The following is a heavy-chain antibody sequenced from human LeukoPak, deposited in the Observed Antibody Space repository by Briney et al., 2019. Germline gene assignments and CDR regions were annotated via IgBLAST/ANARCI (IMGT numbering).Heavy chain of an antibody. CDR3: AAVQVGANYYFDY. CDR1: GFTFTNSA. J-gene: IGHJ4*02. Sequence: GTSVKVSCKASGFTFTNSAMQWVRQARGQRLEWIGWIVVGSGNTNYAQKFQERVTITRDMSTSRAYMELSSLRSGDTAVYYCAAVQVGANYYFDYWGQGTLVTVSS. V-gene: IGHV1-58*02. CDR2: IVVGSGNT. D-gene: IGHD1-26*01.